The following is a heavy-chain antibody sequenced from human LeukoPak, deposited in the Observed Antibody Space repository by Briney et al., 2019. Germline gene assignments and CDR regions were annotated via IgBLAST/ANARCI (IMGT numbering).Heavy chain of an antibody. CDR2: IYTSGST. CDR1: GGSISSYY. CDR3: ARDRVRIGEDAFDI. J-gene: IGHJ3*02. Sequence: SETLSLTCTVSGGSISSYYWCWIRQPAGQGLEWIGRIYTSGSTNYNPSLKSRVTMSVDTSKNQFSLKLSSVTAADTAVYYCARDRVRIGEDAFDIWGQGTMVTVSS. D-gene: IGHD3-10*01. V-gene: IGHV4-4*07.